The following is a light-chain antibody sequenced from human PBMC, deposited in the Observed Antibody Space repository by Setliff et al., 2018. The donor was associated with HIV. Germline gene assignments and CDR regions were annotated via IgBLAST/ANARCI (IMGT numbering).Light chain of an antibody. CDR1: NIGSKS. Sequence: SYELTQPPSVSVAPGKTARITCGGDNIGSKSVHWYQQRPGQAPVLVVHDDSDRPSGIPERFSGSNSGNTATLTISRVEAGDEAEYYCQVWDSSTFYVFGTGTKVTVL. J-gene: IGLJ1*01. CDR2: DDS. CDR3: QVWDSSTFYV. V-gene: IGLV3-21*03.